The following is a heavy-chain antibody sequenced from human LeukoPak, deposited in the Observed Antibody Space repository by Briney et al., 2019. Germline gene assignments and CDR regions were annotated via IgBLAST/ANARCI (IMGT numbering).Heavy chain of an antibody. D-gene: IGHD5-24*01. CDR2: INPNSGGT. CDR1: GYTFTGYY. Sequence: ASVKVSCKASGYTFTGYYMHWVRQAPGQGLEWMGWINPNSGGTNYAQKFQGRVTMTRDTSISTAYMELSRLRSDDTAVYYCARGPKEMATTYRTSFDYWGQGTLVTASS. CDR3: ARGPKEMATTYRTSFDY. V-gene: IGHV1-2*02. J-gene: IGHJ4*02.